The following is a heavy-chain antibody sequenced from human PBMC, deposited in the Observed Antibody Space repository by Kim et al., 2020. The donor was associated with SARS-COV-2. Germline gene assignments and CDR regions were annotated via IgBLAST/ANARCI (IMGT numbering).Heavy chain of an antibody. J-gene: IGHJ1*01. V-gene: IGHV3-11*01. D-gene: IGHD5-12*01. CDR3: ARSGNGYNAFGI. CDR1: GLSFSDSY. CDR2: ISTRGESI. Sequence: GGSLRLSCAASGLSFSDSYMYWVRQAPGKGLEWLSFISTRGESIFYADSVEGRFTISRDNAKNSLYLQMNYLRDADTSVYYCARSGNGYNAFGIWGQ.